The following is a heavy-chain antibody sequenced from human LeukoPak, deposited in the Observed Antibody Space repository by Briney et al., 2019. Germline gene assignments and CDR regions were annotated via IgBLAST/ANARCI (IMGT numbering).Heavy chain of an antibody. CDR2: MYHAGST. D-gene: IGHD2-15*01. CDR1: GYSISTGYF. Sequence: TSETLSLTCAVSGYSISTGYFWGWIRQPPGKGLEWIGSMYHAGSTYYNPSLKSRVTISVDTSKNQFSLKLSSVTVADTAVYYCARDRSGGYSLDYWGQGTLVTVSS. CDR3: ARDRSGGYSLDY. V-gene: IGHV4-38-2*02. J-gene: IGHJ4*02.